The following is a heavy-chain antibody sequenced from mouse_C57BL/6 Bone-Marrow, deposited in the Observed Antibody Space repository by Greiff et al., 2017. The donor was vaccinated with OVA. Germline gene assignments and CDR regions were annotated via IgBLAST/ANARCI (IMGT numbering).Heavy chain of an antibody. J-gene: IGHJ4*01. V-gene: IGHV1-67*01. D-gene: IGHD2-2*01. CDR2: ISTYYGDA. CDR3: ARRAYYYGYPYYAMDY. CDR1: GYTFTDYA. Sequence: VQVVESGPELVRPGVSVKISCKGSGYTFTDYAMHWVKQSHAKSLEWIGVISTYYGDASYNQKFKDKATMTVDKSSSTAYMELARLTSEDSAVYYCARRAYYYGYPYYAMDYWGQGTSVTVSS.